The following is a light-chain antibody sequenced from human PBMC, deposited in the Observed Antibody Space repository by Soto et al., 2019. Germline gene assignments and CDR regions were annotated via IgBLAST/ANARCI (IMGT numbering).Light chain of an antibody. Sequence: ETLLTQSPGTLSLAPGESATHSCRASQSVDSRLAWYQQRHGKPARVLIYGASSRGTGIPDRFSGSGSGTDCTLTISGLQTEDFATYYCQQSYSNPISLGQGTRLEIK. J-gene: IGKJ5*01. CDR3: QQSYSNPIS. CDR2: GAS. V-gene: IGKV3-20*01. CDR1: QSVDSR.